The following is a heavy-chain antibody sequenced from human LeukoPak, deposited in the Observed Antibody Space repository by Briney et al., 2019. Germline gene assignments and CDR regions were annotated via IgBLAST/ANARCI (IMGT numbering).Heavy chain of an antibody. Sequence: GGSLRLSCAASGYIFSNSAMTWVRQAPGRGLEWVSDISANGVSTYYADSVKGRFTISRDSSKNTLYLQMNSLRVEDTAVYYCAKGNPYTSSPLDYWGQGILVTVSS. V-gene: IGHV3-23*01. CDR3: AKGNPYTSSPLDY. J-gene: IGHJ4*02. CDR2: ISANGVST. D-gene: IGHD6-6*01. CDR1: GYIFSNSA.